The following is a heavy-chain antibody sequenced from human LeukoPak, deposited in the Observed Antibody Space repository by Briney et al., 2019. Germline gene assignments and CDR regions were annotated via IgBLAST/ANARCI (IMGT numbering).Heavy chain of an antibody. D-gene: IGHD1-26*01. V-gene: IGHV3-23*01. CDR3: ARVKFCCGSSLDAFDI. Sequence: GGSLRLSCAASGFTFSSYAMSWVRQAPGKGLEWVSGISGSGDSTYYADSVKGRFTISRDNAKNTLYLQMNSLRAEDTAVYYCARVKFCCGSSLDAFDIWGQGTMVTVSS. CDR1: GFTFSSYA. J-gene: IGHJ3*02. CDR2: ISGSGDST.